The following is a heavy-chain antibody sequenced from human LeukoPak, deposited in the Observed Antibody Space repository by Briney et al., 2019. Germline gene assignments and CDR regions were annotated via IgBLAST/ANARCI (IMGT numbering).Heavy chain of an antibody. CDR2: IIPIFGTA. J-gene: IGHJ5*02. CDR3: ARDLGVSIAAAGAS. Sequence: SVKVSCKASRGTFSSYAISWVRQAPGQGLEWMGGIIPIFGTANYAQTFQGRVTITTDESTSTAYMELSSLRSEDTAVYYCARDLGVSIAAAGASWGQGTLVTVSS. CDR1: RGTFSSYA. D-gene: IGHD6-13*01. V-gene: IGHV1-69*05.